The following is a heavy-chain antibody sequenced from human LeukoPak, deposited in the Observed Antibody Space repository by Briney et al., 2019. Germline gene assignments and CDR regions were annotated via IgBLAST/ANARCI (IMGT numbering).Heavy chain of an antibody. Sequence: ASVKVSCKASGYSFTSYAMNWVRQAPGQRLEWMGWIYGDNGNTKYSQEFQGRVTITRDTSASTAYMELSSLRSEDTAVYYCARGPRTPMILWGQGTLVTVSS. V-gene: IGHV1-3*03. CDR1: GYSFTSYA. CDR3: ARGPRTPMIL. D-gene: IGHD3-16*01. J-gene: IGHJ4*02. CDR2: IYGDNGNT.